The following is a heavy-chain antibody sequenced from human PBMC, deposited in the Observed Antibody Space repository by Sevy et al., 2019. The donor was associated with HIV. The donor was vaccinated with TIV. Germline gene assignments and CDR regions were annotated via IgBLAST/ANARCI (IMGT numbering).Heavy chain of an antibody. V-gene: IGHV3-30-3*01. CDR3: ASSDYGDYSADY. CDR1: GFTFSSYA. J-gene: IGHJ4*02. Sequence: GGSLRLSCAASGFTFSSYAMHWVRQAPGKGLEWVAVISYDGSNKYYADSVKGRFTISRDNSKNTRYLQMNSLRAEDTAVYYCASSDYGDYSADYWGQGTLVTVSS. D-gene: IGHD4-17*01. CDR2: ISYDGSNK.